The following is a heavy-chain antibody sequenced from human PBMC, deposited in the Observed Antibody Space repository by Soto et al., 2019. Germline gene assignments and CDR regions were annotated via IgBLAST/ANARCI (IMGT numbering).Heavy chain of an antibody. CDR3: ARDCSGGSCYSHGMDV. V-gene: IGHV4-31*03. D-gene: IGHD2-15*01. J-gene: IGHJ6*02. CDR1: GDAIYIGGYY. Sequence: PSETLSLTCTVSGDAIYIGGYYWTWIRQHPGKGLEWIGYIYYSGSTYYNPSLKSRVTISVDTSKNQFSLKLSSVTAADTAVYYCARDCSGGSCYSHGMDVWGQGTTVTVSS. CDR2: IYYSGST.